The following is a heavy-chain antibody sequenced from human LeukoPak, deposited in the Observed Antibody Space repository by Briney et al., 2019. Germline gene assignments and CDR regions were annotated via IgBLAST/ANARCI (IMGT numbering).Heavy chain of an antibody. V-gene: IGHV1-2*02. CDR1: GYTFTGYY. D-gene: IGHD3-16*01. J-gene: IGHJ6*02. CDR3: ARGRSPVSYYYGMDV. Sequence: ASVKVSCKASGYTFTGYYMHWVRQAPGQGLEWMGWINPNSGGTNCAQKFQGRVTMTRDTSISTAYMELSRLTSDDTAVYYCARGRSPVSYYYGMDVWGQGTTVTVSS. CDR2: INPNSGGT.